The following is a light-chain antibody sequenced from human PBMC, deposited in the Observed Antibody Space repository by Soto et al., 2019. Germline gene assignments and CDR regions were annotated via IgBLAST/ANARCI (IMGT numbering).Light chain of an antibody. J-gene: IGKJ3*01. CDR1: QSINNY. CDR3: KKYHSAPPVT. CDR2: AAS. V-gene: IGKV1-27*01. Sequence: DIQMTQSPSSLSASVGDRVTITCRASQSINNYLAWYQQKPGKFPKLLIYAASTLQSGLPSRFSGSGSRTDFTLIISSLQPEDVATYYCKKYHSAPPVTFGPGTKVDV.